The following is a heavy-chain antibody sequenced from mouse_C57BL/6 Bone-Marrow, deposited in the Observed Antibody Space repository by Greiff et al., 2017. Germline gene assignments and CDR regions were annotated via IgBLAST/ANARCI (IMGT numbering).Heavy chain of an antibody. Sequence: EVMLVESGGDLVKPGGSLKLSCAASGFTFSSYGMSWVRQTPDKRLEWVATISSGGSYTYYPDSVKGRFTISINHAKNTLYLQLSSLKSEDTAMYYCASPSISCSWFAYWGQGTLVTVSA. CDR2: ISSGGSYT. J-gene: IGHJ3*01. CDR1: GFTFSSYG. CDR3: ASPSISCSWFAY. V-gene: IGHV5-6*02. D-gene: IGHD1-1*01.